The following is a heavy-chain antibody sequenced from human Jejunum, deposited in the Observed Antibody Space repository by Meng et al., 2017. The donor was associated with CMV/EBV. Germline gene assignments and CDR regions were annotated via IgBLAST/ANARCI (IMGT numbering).Heavy chain of an antibody. Sequence: VSSTFFGCVRQAPGKGLEWVSVIYSSGTTYYTESVNGRFTISRDGSKNMVYLQMNSLRPEDTAMYYCARDLGPKHDYNWRAFDIWGQGTMVTVSS. V-gene: IGHV3-66*03. CDR1: VSSTF. D-gene: IGHD5-24*01. CDR2: IYSSGTT. J-gene: IGHJ3*02. CDR3: ARDLGPKHDYNWRAFDI.